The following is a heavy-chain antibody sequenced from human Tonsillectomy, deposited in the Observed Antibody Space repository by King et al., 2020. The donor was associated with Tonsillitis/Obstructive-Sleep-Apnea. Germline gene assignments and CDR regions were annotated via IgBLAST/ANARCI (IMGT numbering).Heavy chain of an antibody. CDR2: IDPSDAYT. V-gene: IGHV5-10-1*03. CDR3: ASAGGYYSGMDV. D-gene: IGHD3-10*01. CDR1: GYSFTSYW. J-gene: IGHJ6*02. Sequence: QLVQSGAEVKKPGESLRISCKGSGYSFTSYWISWVRQMPGKGLEWMGRIDPSDAYTDYSPSFQGHVTISADKSISTAYLQWSSLEASDTAMYYCASAGGYYSGMDVWGHGNTVTVSS.